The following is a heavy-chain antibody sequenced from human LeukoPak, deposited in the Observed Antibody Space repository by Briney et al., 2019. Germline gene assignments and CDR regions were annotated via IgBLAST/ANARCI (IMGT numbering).Heavy chain of an antibody. CDR2: IWYDGSNK. Sequence: GRSLRLSCAASGFTFSSYGMHWVRQAPGKGLEWVAVIWYDGSNKYYADSVKGRFTISRDNSKNTLYLQMNGLRAEDTAVYYCARERTVPAAIWGAKGYYYYGMDVWGQGTTVTVSS. J-gene: IGHJ6*02. CDR1: GFTFSSYG. V-gene: IGHV3-33*01. CDR3: ARERTVPAAIWGAKGYYYYGMDV. D-gene: IGHD2-2*02.